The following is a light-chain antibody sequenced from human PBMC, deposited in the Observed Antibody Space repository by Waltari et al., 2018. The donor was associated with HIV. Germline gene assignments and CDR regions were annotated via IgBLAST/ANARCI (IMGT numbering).Light chain of an antibody. J-gene: IGLJ3*02. CDR2: DND. V-gene: IGLV1-51*01. CDR3: GTWDDSLNGHWV. CDR1: ISNVGTNY. Sequence: QSVLTQPPSVSAAPGQTVTISCSGSISNVGTNYVSWYQQLPRTPPKLLMYDNDTRPSWIPDRFSGSRSGTSAALDITGLQTGDEADYYCGTWDDSLNGHWVFGGGTKVTVL.